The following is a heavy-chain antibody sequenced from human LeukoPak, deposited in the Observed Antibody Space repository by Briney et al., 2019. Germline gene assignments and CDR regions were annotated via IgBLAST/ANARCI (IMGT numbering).Heavy chain of an antibody. V-gene: IGHV4-4*02. CDR1: GGSIYSSNW. Sequence: PSETLSLTCAVYGGSIYSSNWWSWVRQPPGKGLEWIGEIYHSGSTNYNPSRKSRVTISVDKSKNQFSLKLSSVTAADTAVYYCARGRGRYSSGQNGYGGQGTLVTVSS. D-gene: IGHD6-25*01. J-gene: IGHJ4*02. CDR2: IYHSGST. CDR3: ARGRGRYSSGQNGY.